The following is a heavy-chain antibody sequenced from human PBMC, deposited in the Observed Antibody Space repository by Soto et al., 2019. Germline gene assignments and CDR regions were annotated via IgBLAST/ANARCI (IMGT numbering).Heavy chain of an antibody. D-gene: IGHD2-2*01. V-gene: IGHV1-2*02. CDR1: EYTFTDNY. CDR3: ARQSCGSTSCFYDY. CDR2: LNPNSGAT. J-gene: IGHJ4*02. Sequence: EASVKVSCKTSEYTFTDNYIYWIRQAPGQGLEWMGWLNPNSGATDFAQRFQGRVTLTSDTSISTAYMEFNRLTSDDTAVFYCARQSCGSTSCFYDYWGPGTLVTVSS.